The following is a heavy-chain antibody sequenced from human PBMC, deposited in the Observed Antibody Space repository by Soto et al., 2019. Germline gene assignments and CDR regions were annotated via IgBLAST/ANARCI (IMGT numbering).Heavy chain of an antibody. CDR1: GDSVSSNSAA. CDR3: ARGSGSGYYGKYYYYGMDV. D-gene: IGHD3-3*01. CDR2: TYYRSKWYN. Sequence: KQSQTLSLTCAISGDSVSSNSAAWNWIRQSPSRGLEWLGRTYYRSKWYNDYAVSVKSRITINPDTSKNQFSLQLNSVTPEDTAVYYCARGSGSGYYGKYYYYGMDVWGQGTTVTVSS. V-gene: IGHV6-1*01. J-gene: IGHJ6*02.